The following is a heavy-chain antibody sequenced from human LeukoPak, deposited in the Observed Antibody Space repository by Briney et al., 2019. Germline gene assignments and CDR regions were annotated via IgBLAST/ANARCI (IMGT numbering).Heavy chain of an antibody. V-gene: IGHV1-69*05. CDR1: GGTFSSYA. D-gene: IGHD1-26*01. J-gene: IGHJ3*02. Sequence: SVKVSCKASGGTFSSYAISWVRQAPGQGLEWMGGIIPIFGTVNYAQKFQGRVTITTDESTSTAYMELSSLRSEDTAVYYCAREGGMGPLAFDIWDQGTMVTVSS. CDR2: IIPIFGTV. CDR3: AREGGMGPLAFDI.